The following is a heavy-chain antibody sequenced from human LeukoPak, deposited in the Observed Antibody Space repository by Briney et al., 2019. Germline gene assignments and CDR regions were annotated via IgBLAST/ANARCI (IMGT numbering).Heavy chain of an antibody. CDR3: ARYVGFLDY. D-gene: IGHD1-26*01. CDR2: ISYDGRNQ. Sequence: GSLRLSCAASGFTFSNYAMHWVRQAPGKGLEWVAVISYDGRNQYYADSVKGRFTVSRDNSKSTLYLQMNRLRGEDTAVYNCARYVGFLDYWGQGTLVTVSS. CDR1: GFTFSNYA. J-gene: IGHJ4*02. V-gene: IGHV3-30*04.